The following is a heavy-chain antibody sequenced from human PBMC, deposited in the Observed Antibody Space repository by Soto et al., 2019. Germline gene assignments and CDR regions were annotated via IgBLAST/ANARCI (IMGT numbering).Heavy chain of an antibody. CDR3: ARDRRLLYCSGWCRNLFDP. Sequence: TLSLTCTVSGGSIFSSYWTWIRQPPGKGLEWIGNVYYSGSTNYNPSLKSRITISVDTSKNQFSLNLSSVTAADTAVYYCARDRRLLYCSGWCRNLFDPWGQGTLVTVSS. D-gene: IGHD6-19*01. CDR2: VYYSGST. V-gene: IGHV4-59*01. CDR1: GGSIFSSY. J-gene: IGHJ5*02.